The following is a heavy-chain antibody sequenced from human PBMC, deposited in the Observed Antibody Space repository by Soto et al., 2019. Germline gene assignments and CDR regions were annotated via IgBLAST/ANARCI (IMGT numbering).Heavy chain of an antibody. CDR2: ISGSGGST. CDR1: GFTFNNFA. V-gene: IGHV3-23*01. J-gene: IGHJ4*02. Sequence: EVPLLESGGGLVQPGGSLRLSCAASGFTFNNFAMNWVRQAPGKGLEWVSGISGSGGSTSYADSVKGRFTISRDNSKNTLYLQMHSLRAEDTALYYCAKVLWDLLSHFHYWGQGTLVTVSS. CDR3: AKVLWDLLSHFHY. D-gene: IGHD1-26*01.